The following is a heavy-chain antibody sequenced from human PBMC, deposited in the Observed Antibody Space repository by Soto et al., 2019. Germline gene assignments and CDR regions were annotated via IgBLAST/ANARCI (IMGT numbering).Heavy chain of an antibody. J-gene: IGHJ6*02. CDR1: GYSFTRYW. Sequence: GESLKISCKGSGYSFTRYWIGWVRQRPGKGLGWMGIIYPGDSDTRYSPSFQGQVTISADKSISTAYLQWSSLKASDTAMYYCARNGYDFWKIDYGIDVWGQGTTVTVSS. V-gene: IGHV5-51*01. CDR2: IYPGDSDT. D-gene: IGHD3-3*01. CDR3: ARNGYDFWKIDYGIDV.